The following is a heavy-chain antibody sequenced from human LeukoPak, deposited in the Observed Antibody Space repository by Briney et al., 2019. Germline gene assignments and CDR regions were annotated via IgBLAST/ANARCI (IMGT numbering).Heavy chain of an antibody. V-gene: IGHV3-9*01. D-gene: IGHD3-22*01. CDR1: GFTFDDYA. CDR2: ISWNSGSI. Sequence: PGGSLRLSCAASGFTFDDYAMHWVRQAPGKGLEWVSGISWNSGSIGYADSVKGRFTISRDNAKNSLYLQMNSLRAEDTAVYYCAKVRPYYYDSSGYYWGQGTLVTVSS. CDR3: AKVRPYYYDSSGYY. J-gene: IGHJ4*02.